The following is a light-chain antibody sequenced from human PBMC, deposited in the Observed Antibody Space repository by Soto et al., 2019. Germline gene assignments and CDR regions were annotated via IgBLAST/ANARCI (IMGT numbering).Light chain of an antibody. J-gene: IGKJ1*01. CDR2: GAS. Sequence: EIVMTQSPATLSVSPGEAAILSCRASQSVGRNLAWYQQRPGQAPRLLIFGASTRASGVPDRFSGSGSGTEFALTISSLQSEDFAVYYCQQYNNWPPWTFGQGTKVDIK. CDR3: QQYNNWPPWT. V-gene: IGKV3-15*01. CDR1: QSVGRN.